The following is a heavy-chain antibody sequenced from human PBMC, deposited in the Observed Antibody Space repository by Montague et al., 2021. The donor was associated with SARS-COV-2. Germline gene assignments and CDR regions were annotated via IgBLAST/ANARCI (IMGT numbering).Heavy chain of an antibody. CDR2: INYAGSET. CDR3: ARNPHRTYFYGSGIYLLNHSFDY. V-gene: IGHV3-7*01. CDR1: GFTLYAYW. Sequence: SLRLSCAASGFTLYAYWMTWVRQAPGKGLEWVANINYAGSETYYVGSVKGRFTISSDTANNALHLPMNNLRAADTAVYFCARNPHRTYFYGSGIYLLNHSFDYWGPGTLVTVSS. J-gene: IGHJ4*02. D-gene: IGHD3-10*01.